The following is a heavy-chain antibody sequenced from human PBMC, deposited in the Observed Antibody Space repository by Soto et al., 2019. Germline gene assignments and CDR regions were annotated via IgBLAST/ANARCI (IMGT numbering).Heavy chain of an antibody. Sequence: SETLSLTCAVSGGSISSGGYSWSWIRQPPGKGLEWIGYIYYRANPNYNPSLKSRVTISVDTSKNQFSLKLSSVTAADTAVYYCARGRLNDSSGYSQDRPFDYWGQGTLVTVSS. V-gene: IGHV4-61*08. J-gene: IGHJ4*02. CDR2: IYYRANP. D-gene: IGHD3-22*01. CDR1: GGSISSGGYS. CDR3: ARGRLNDSSGYSQDRPFDY.